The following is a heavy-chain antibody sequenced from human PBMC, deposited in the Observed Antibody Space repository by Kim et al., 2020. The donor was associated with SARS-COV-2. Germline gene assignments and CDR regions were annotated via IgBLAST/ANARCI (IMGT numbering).Heavy chain of an antibody. CDR3: ARAGVYPSNKIAARPRYYYGMDV. J-gene: IGHJ6*02. D-gene: IGHD6-6*01. CDR1: GYTFTGYY. CDR2: INPNSGGT. Sequence: ASVKVSCKASGYTFTGYYMHWVRQAPGQGLEWMGRINPNSGGTNYAQKFQGRVTMTRDTSISTAYMELSRLRSDDTAVYYCARAGVYPSNKIAARPRYYYGMDVWGQGTTVTVSS. V-gene: IGHV1-2*06.